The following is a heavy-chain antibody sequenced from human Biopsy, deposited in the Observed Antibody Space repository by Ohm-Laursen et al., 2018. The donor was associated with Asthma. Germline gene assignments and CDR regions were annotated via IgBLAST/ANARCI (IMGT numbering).Heavy chain of an antibody. CDR1: GGTFNTYV. CDR3: ARKAGSCISSTCYSLDL. CDR2: INSVFGTT. D-gene: IGHD2-15*01. V-gene: IGHV1-69*13. Sequence: SVKVSCKSLGGTFNTYVIGWVRQAPGQGLEWMGGINSVFGTTTYPQKFQDRVTITADDSTSTVYMELSSLRSEDTAVYYCARKAGSCISSTCYSLDLWGQGTLVTVSS. J-gene: IGHJ5*02.